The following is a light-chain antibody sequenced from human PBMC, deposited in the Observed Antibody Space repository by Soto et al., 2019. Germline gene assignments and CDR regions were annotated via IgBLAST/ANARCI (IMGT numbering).Light chain of an antibody. CDR1: QSISSW. CDR2: DAS. CDR3: QQSYRAART. J-gene: IGKJ4*01. V-gene: IGKV1-39*01. Sequence: RASQSISSWLAWYQQKPGKAPKLLIYDASSLQSGVPSRFSGSGSETAFTLTMRSRQPDDFATYFCQQSYRAARTFGGGTKVDIK.